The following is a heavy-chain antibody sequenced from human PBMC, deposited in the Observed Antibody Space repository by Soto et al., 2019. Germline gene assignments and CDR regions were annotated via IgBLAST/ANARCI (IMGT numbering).Heavy chain of an antibody. J-gene: IGHJ6*02. D-gene: IGHD6-13*01. CDR1: GFTFSSYG. CDR3: AKMYSSSWYYYDYGIDV. Sequence: GGSLRLSCAASGFTFSSYGMHWVRQAPGKGLEWVAVISYDGSNKYYADSVKGRFTISRDNSKNTLYLQMNSLRAEDTAVYYCAKMYSSSWYYYDYGIDVSGQGTTVPI. V-gene: IGHV3-30*18. CDR2: ISYDGSNK.